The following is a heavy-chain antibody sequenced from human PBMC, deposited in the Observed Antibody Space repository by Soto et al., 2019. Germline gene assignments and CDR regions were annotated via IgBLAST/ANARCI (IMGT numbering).Heavy chain of an antibody. CDR2: IYYSGST. Sequence: SETLSLTCTVSGCSISSGDYYWSWIRQPPGKGLEWLVYIYYSGSTYYNPSLKSRVTISVNTSNNQYSLMPSSRPAEDTAVYYCCRRYYDSSGYYFFHAFDIWGQGTMVTVSS. V-gene: IGHV4-30-4*08. CDR3: CRRYYDSSGYYFFHAFDI. J-gene: IGHJ3*02. D-gene: IGHD3-22*01. CDR1: GCSISSGDYY.